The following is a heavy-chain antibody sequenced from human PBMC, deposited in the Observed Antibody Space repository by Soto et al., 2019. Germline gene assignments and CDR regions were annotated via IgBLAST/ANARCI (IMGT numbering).Heavy chain of an antibody. CDR3: ATSRDYYDSSGYRFGY. CDR1: GFTFSSYA. CDR2: ISGSGGST. J-gene: IGHJ4*02. D-gene: IGHD3-22*01. V-gene: IGHV3-23*01. Sequence: GGSLRLSCAASGFTFSSYAMSWVRQAPGKGLEWVSAISGSGGSTYYADSVKGRFTISRDNSKNTLYLQMNSLRAEDTAVYYCATSRDYYDSSGYRFGYWGQGTLVTVSS.